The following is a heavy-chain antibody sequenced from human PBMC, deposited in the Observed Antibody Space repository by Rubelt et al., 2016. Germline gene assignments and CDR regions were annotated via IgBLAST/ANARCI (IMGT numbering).Heavy chain of an antibody. V-gene: IGHV3-66*01. J-gene: IGHJ3*02. D-gene: IGHD4-11*01. CDR3: ARAGVTTADAFDI. CDR1: GFTVSSNY. Sequence: VQLVESGGGLVQPGGSLRLSCAASGFTVSSNYMSWVRQAPGQGLEWVSVIYSGGSTYYADSVKGRFTMSREKSKNTLYLQMNSRRAEDTAVYYCARAGVTTADAFDIWGQGTMVTVSS. CDR2: IYSGGST.